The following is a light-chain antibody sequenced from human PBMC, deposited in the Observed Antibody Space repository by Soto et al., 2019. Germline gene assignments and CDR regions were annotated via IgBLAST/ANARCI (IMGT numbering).Light chain of an antibody. CDR3: QQYHIWPSWT. CDR1: QSVSLS. CDR2: GAS. Sequence: EIVLTQSPATLSVSLGDSATLSCRASQSVSLSLAWYQMRPGQPPRLLIYGASTRATDIPARFSGSGSGTDFTRTISILQSEDFAVYFCQQYHIWPSWTFGQGTKVELK. V-gene: IGKV3-15*01. J-gene: IGKJ1*01.